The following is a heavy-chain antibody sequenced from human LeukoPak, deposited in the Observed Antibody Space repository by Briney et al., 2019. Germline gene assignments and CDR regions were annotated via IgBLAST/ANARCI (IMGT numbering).Heavy chain of an antibody. D-gene: IGHD1-1*01. CDR3: ARDPGTMGAYYFDY. J-gene: IGHJ4*02. Sequence: PSETLSLTCTVSGGSISSNGYYWAWFRQPPGTGLEWIGSIYYSGGTYYNPSLKSRVTISIDTSKNQFSLKLRSVTAADTAVYYCARDPGTMGAYYFDYWGQGTLVTVSS. CDR2: IYYSGGT. V-gene: IGHV4-39*07. CDR1: GGSISSNGYY.